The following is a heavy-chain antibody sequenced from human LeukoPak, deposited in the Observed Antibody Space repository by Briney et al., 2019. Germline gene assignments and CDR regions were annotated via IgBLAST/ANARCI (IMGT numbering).Heavy chain of an antibody. CDR3: ARSELVVDSQYYFGK. Sequence: SVKVSCKASGGTFSSYGISWLRQPPGQGLEWMGGIIPLFGTSNYAQKFQGRVSITVDESTSTAYMYLRSLRADDTAVYYCARSELVVDSQYYFGKWGQGTLVTVSS. V-gene: IGHV1-69*01. J-gene: IGHJ4*02. CDR1: GGTFSSYG. D-gene: IGHD2-21*01. CDR2: IIPLFGTS.